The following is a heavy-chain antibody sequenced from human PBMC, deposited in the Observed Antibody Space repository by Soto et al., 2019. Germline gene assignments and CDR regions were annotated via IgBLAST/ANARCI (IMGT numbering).Heavy chain of an antibody. D-gene: IGHD2-2*01. J-gene: IGHJ4*02. CDR1: GGSFSGYY. CDR3: PRVPDY. V-gene: IGHV4-34*01. Sequence: SETLSLTCAVYGGSFSGYYWTWIRRPPGTGLEWSGEINHSGSTNYNPSLKSRVTISVDRSKNQFSLKLSSVTAADTAVYYCPRVPDYWGQGILVTVS. CDR2: INHSGST.